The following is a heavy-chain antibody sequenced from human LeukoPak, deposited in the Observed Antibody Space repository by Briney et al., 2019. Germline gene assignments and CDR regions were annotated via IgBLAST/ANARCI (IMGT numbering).Heavy chain of an antibody. J-gene: IGHJ4*02. V-gene: IGHV3-21*01. CDR2: ISSSSSYI. Sequence: GGSLRLSCAASGFTFSSYSMNWVRQAPGKGLKWVSSISSSSSYIYYADSVKGRFTISRDNAKNSLYLQMNSLRAEDTAVYYCARASWGYYDSSGYPFDCWGQGTLVTVSS. CDR3: ARASWGYYDSSGYPFDC. CDR1: GFTFSSYS. D-gene: IGHD3-22*01.